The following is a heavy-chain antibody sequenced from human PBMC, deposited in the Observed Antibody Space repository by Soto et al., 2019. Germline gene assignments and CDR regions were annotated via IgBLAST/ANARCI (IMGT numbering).Heavy chain of an antibody. V-gene: IGHV3-30-3*01. J-gene: IGHJ6*02. Sequence: HVQLVESGGGVVQPGRSLRLSCAASGFSLSNYFMHWVRQAPGKGLEWVAIISYDGSNKHCADSVKGRFTISRDNSKNTLYVQMNSLRAEDTAVYRCARGDNYYGMDVWGQGTTFTVSS. CDR3: ARGDNYYGMDV. CDR1: GFSLSNYF. D-gene: IGHD2-15*01. CDR2: ISYDGSNK.